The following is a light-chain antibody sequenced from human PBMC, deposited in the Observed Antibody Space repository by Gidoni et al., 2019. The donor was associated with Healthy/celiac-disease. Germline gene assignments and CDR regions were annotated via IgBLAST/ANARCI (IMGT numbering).Light chain of an antibody. Sequence: EIVMTQSQATPFVSPWERATLSCRASQSGSSDLAWYQHRPGQAPRLLIYGASTRATVIPANFSCSASGTEFTLTIRSLQSEDLTVYYCQQYNNWLLYTFGQGTKLEIK. CDR1: QSGSSD. V-gene: IGKV3-15*01. CDR2: GAS. CDR3: QQYNNWLLYT. J-gene: IGKJ2*01.